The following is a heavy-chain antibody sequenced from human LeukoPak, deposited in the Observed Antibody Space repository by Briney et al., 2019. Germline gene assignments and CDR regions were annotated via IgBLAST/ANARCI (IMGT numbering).Heavy chain of an antibody. D-gene: IGHD2-8*02. V-gene: IGHV1-69*13. Sequence: SVRLSCKVFGGTSTTFSSHAISWLRQAPGQGREWMGGILPLFGTAEYAQTFQGRVSITADQPTTTAYLKVSRLRSDDTAIYYCAVARAMRGVGYYYYYMDVWGKGTTVSVSS. CDR2: ILPLFGTA. J-gene: IGHJ6*03. CDR3: AVARAMRGVGYYYYYMDV. CDR1: GGTSTTFSSHA.